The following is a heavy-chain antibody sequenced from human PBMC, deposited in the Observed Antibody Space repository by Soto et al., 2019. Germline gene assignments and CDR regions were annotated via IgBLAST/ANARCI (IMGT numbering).Heavy chain of an antibody. D-gene: IGHD6-19*01. CDR3: AKDYGSSRYFFDY. CDR2: ISGNGANT. Sequence: PGGSLRLSCAVSGFTFINYAMTWVRQAPGEGLEWVSTISGNGANTHYADSVKGRFSISRDNSKNTLYIQMNSLRADDTAVYYCAKDYGSSRYFFDYWGQGALVTVSS. J-gene: IGHJ4*02. CDR1: GFTFINYA. V-gene: IGHV3-23*01.